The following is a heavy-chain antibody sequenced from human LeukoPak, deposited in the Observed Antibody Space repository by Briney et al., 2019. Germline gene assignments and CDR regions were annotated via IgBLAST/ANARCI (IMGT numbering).Heavy chain of an antibody. Sequence: GGSLRLSCAASGFTFSSYGMSWVRQAPGKGLEWVSAISGSGGSTYYADSVKGRFTISRDNSKNTLYLQMNSLRAEDTAVYYCASEGSWVGGSGYADYWGQGTLVTVSS. V-gene: IGHV3-23*01. CDR1: GFTFSSYG. CDR3: ASEGSWVGGSGYADY. CDR2: ISGSGGST. J-gene: IGHJ4*02. D-gene: IGHD3-3*01.